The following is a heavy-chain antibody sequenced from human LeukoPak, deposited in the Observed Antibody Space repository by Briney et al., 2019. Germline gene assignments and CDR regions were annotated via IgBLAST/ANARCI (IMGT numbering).Heavy chain of an antibody. J-gene: IGHJ4*02. V-gene: IGHV3-33*06. CDR1: QFRFPFSHYG. Sequence: GKSLTLSCVASQFRFPFSHYGMHWVRPAPGRGLEWVAVIWSDGTNQYYADSVRGRFTISRDNSQNTVYLQMNSLRVEDTAVYFCAKDAQRGFDYSNSLEYWGQGTLVTVSS. CDR2: IWSDGTNQ. D-gene: IGHD4-11*01. CDR3: AKDAQRGFDYSNSLEY.